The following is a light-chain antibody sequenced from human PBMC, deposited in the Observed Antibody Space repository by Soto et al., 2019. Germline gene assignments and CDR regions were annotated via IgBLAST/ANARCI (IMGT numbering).Light chain of an antibody. CDR3: QQYYSSSLN. J-gene: IGKJ4*01. CDR1: QSILKSSIKKNS. Sequence: DIVMTQSPDSLAVSLGERATIKCRSSQSILKSSIKKNSLAWYQQKPGQPPRLLIYWASTRDSGVPDRFSGSGSGTDFTLNITRLKAEDVAVYYCQQYYSSSLNFGGGTKGDIK. V-gene: IGKV4-1*01. CDR2: WAS.